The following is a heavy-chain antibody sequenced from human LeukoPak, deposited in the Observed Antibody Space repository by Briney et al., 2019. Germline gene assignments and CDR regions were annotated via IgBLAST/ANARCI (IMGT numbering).Heavy chain of an antibody. Sequence: SETLSLTCTVSGGSISSYYWSWIRQPPGKGLEWIGYIYYSRSTNYNPSLKSRVTISVDTSKNQFSLKLSSVTAADTAVYYCARDRMNYYGSGSYFSRYFDLWGRGTLVTVSS. CDR2: IYYSRST. D-gene: IGHD3-10*01. CDR1: GGSISSYY. CDR3: ARDRMNYYGSGSYFSRYFDL. J-gene: IGHJ2*01. V-gene: IGHV4-59*01.